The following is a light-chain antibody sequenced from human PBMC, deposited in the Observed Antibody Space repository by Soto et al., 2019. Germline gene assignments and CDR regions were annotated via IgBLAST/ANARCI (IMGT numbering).Light chain of an antibody. CDR2: KAS. CDR1: QSISPW. V-gene: IGKV1-5*03. Sequence: DIQMTQSPSTLSASVGDRVTITCRASQSISPWLAWYQQKPGKAPKLLIYKASSLESGVPSRFSGSGSGTEVTLTISSLQPDDFATYYCQHYNSYSPFGPGTKVDIK. J-gene: IGKJ3*01. CDR3: QHYNSYSP.